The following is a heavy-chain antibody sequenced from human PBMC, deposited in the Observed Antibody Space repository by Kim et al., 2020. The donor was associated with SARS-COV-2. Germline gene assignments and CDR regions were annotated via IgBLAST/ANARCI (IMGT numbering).Heavy chain of an antibody. D-gene: IGHD3-22*01. V-gene: IGHV1-24*01. CDR1: GYTLTELS. J-gene: IGHJ4*02. CDR2: FDPEDGET. Sequence: ASVKVSCKVSGYTLTELSMHWVRQAPGKGLEWMGGFDPEDGETIYAQKFRGRVTMTEDTSTDTAYMELSSLRSEDTAVYYCATQHYYYDSSGPRYYFDYWGQGTLVTVSS. CDR3: ATQHYYYDSSGPRYYFDY.